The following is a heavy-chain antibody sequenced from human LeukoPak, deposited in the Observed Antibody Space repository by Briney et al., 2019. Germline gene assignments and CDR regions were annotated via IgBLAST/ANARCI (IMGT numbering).Heavy chain of an antibody. CDR2: IYSGGST. D-gene: IGHD4-17*01. J-gene: IGHJ6*02. Sequence: RGGSLRLSCAASGFTVSSNYMSWVRQAPGKGLEWGAVIYSGGSTYYADSVKGRFTISRDNSKNTLYLQTNSLRAEDTAVYYCAGTTVTYPYGMDVWGQGTTVTVSS. V-gene: IGHV3-53*01. CDR3: AGTTVTYPYGMDV. CDR1: GFTVSSNY.